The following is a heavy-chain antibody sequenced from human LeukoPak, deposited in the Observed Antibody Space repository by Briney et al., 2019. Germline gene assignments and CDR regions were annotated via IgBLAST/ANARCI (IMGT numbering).Heavy chain of an antibody. Sequence: KPSETLSLTCAVYGGSFSGYYWSWIRQPPGKGLEWIGEINHSGCTNYNPSLKSRVTISVDTSKNQFSLKLSSVTAADTAVYYCARGSLTIFLWGQGTLVTVSS. CDR3: ARGSLTIFL. D-gene: IGHD3-9*01. J-gene: IGHJ4*02. CDR1: GGSFSGYY. CDR2: INHSGCT. V-gene: IGHV4-34*01.